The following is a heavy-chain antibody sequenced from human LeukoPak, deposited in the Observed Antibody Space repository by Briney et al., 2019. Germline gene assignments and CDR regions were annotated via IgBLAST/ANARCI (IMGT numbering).Heavy chain of an antibody. J-gene: IGHJ4*02. Sequence: PGGSLILSCAASGFTFSNYWMSWVRQAPGKGLEWVAHINKDGSEIYYVDSVKGRFTISRDNAKSSLSLQMNSLRVEDTAVYYCARDKVTYWGQGILVTVSS. V-gene: IGHV3-7*01. CDR3: ARDKVTY. CDR2: INKDGSEI. CDR1: GFTFSNYW.